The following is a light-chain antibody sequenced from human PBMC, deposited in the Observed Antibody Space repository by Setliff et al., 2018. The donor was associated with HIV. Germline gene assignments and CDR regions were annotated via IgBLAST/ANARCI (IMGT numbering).Light chain of an antibody. CDR1: SSDVRDYY. CDR2: DLN. J-gene: IGLJ3*02. Sequence: QSVLTQPRSVSGSPGQSVTISCTGTSSDVRDYYVSWYQQHPGKVPKLLIYDLNKRPSGVPDRFSGSKSGNTASLTISGLQAEDEADYYCCSYLGTYSRVFGGGTQLTVL. V-gene: IGLV2-11*01. CDR3: CSYLGTYSRV.